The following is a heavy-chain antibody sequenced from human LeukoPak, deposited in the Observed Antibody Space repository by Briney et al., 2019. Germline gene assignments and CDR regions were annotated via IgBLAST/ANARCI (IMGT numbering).Heavy chain of an antibody. CDR3: ASVTGDY. CDR2: ISSSGRTI. J-gene: IGHJ4*02. V-gene: IGHV3-48*03. D-gene: IGHD2/OR15-2a*01. Sequence: GGSLRLSCAASGFTFSNYEMNWVRQAPGKGLEWVSYISSSGRTIYYADSVKGRFTISRDNAKNPLYLQMNSLRAEDTALYYCASVTGDYWGQGTLVTVSS. CDR1: GFTFSNYE.